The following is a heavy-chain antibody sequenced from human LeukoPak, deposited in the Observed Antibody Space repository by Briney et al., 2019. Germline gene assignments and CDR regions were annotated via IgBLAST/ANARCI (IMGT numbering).Heavy chain of an antibody. V-gene: IGHV4-59*08. J-gene: IGHJ3*02. CDR2: IYYSGST. Sequence: SETLSLTCTVSGGSISSYYWSWIRQPPGKGLEWIGYIYYSGSTNYNPSLKSRVTISVDTSKNQFSLKLSSVTAADTAVYYCARHWGYGLDDAFDIWGQGTMVTVSS. CDR1: GGSISSYY. CDR3: ARHWGYGLDDAFDI. D-gene: IGHD5-18*01.